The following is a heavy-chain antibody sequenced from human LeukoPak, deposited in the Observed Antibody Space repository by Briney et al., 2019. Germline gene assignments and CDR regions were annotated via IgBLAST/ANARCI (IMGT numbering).Heavy chain of an antibody. CDR2: IYYSGST. Sequence: SETLSLTCTVSGDSISSTNYYWGWIRQPPGKGLEWIGSIYYSGSTNYNPSLKSRVTISVDKSKNQFSLKLSSVTAADTAVYYCARGLPWFGDPTGGDAPNNWFDPWGQGTLVTVSS. D-gene: IGHD3-10*01. V-gene: IGHV4-39*07. CDR1: GDSISSTNYY. J-gene: IGHJ5*02. CDR3: ARGLPWFGDPTGGDAPNNWFDP.